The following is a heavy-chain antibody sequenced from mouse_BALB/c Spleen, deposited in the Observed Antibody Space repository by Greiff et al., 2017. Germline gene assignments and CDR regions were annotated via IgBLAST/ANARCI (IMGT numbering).Heavy chain of an antibody. CDR2: ISSGGSYT. J-gene: IGHJ3*01. CDR3: ARSTGRGFAY. Sequence: EVHLVESGGGLVKPGGSLKLSCAASGFTFSSYAMSWVRQTPEKRLEWVATISSGGSYTYYPDSVKGRFTISRDNAKNTLYLQMSSLRSEDTAMYYCARSTGRGFAYWGQGTLVTVSA. V-gene: IGHV5-9-3*01. D-gene: IGHD4-1*02. CDR1: GFTFSSYA.